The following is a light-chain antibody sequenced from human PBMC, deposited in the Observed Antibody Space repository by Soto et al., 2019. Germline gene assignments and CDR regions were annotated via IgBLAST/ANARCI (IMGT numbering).Light chain of an antibody. CDR2: KAS. Sequence: DIQMTQSPSTLPASVGDRVTITCRASQSISSWLAWYQQEPGKAPKLLIYKASSLESGVPSRFSGSGSGTEFTLTISSLQPDDFATYYCQQYNSYSTFGQGTKVDIK. CDR3: QQYNSYST. CDR1: QSISSW. J-gene: IGKJ1*01. V-gene: IGKV1-5*03.